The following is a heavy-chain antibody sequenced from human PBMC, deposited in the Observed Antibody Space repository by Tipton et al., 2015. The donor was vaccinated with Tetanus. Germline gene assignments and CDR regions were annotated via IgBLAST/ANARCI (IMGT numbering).Heavy chain of an antibody. CDR3: ARQADNWFDP. V-gene: IGHV4-39*01. D-gene: IGHD2-15*01. Sequence: TLSLTCTVSGGSLFSGSFYWAWVRQAPGKGLEWIGNIYYNGNTFYLSSLKTRGTISADTSKNQFSLSLRSVTAADTAVYYCARQADNWFDPWGQGILVTVSS. J-gene: IGHJ5*02. CDR1: GGSLFSGSFY. CDR2: IYYNGNT.